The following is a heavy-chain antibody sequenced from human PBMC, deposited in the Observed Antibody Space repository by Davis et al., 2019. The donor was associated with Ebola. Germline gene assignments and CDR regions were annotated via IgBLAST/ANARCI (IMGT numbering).Heavy chain of an antibody. CDR1: GFTFSSYW. V-gene: IGHV3-7*01. D-gene: IGHD3-22*01. CDR3: ARDMYDSSGYYYPTYFDY. CDR2: IKQDGSEK. J-gene: IGHJ4*02. Sequence: GESLKISCAASGFTFSSYWMSWVRQAPGKGLEWVANIKQDGSEKYYVDSVKGRFTISRDNAKNSLYLQMNSLRAEDTAVYYCARDMYDSSGYYYPTYFDYWGQGTLVTVSS.